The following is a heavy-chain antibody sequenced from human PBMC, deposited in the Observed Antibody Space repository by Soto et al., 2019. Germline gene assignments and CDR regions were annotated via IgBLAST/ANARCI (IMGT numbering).Heavy chain of an antibody. CDR1: GGSISSYY. J-gene: IGHJ4*02. D-gene: IGHD2-2*01. CDR2: IYYSGST. Sequence: SETLSLTCTVSGGSISSYYWSWIRQPPGKGLEWIGYIYYSGSTNYNPSLKSRVTISVDTSKNQFSLKLSSVTAADTAVYYCVIDPPDAVYYFDYWGQGILVTVS. CDR3: VIDPPDAVYYFDY. V-gene: IGHV4-59*01.